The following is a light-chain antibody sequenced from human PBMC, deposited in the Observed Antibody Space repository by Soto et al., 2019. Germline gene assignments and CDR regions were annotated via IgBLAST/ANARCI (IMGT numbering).Light chain of an antibody. CDR2: DVS. CDR1: SSDVGGYNF. Sequence: QSVLTQPASVSGSPGQSITISCTGTSSDVGGYNFVSWYQQHPGKAPKLMIYDVSNWPSGVSHRFSGSKSGNTASLTISGLQAEDEADYYCSSYTSSSSYVFGTGTKLT. J-gene: IGLJ1*01. V-gene: IGLV2-14*01. CDR3: SSYTSSSSYV.